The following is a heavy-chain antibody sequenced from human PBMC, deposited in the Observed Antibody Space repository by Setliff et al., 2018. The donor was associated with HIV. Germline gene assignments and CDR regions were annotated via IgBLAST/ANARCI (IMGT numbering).Heavy chain of an antibody. CDR3: ARREYSSSSPPFDY. Sequence: PSETLSLTCTVSGGSISSSSYYWGWIRQPPGKGLEWIGTIYYSGSTYSNPSLKSRVTMSVDTSKNQSSLKLISVTAADTAVYYCARREYSSSSPPFDYWGQGTLVTVSS. CDR1: GGSISSSSYY. CDR2: IYYSGST. V-gene: IGHV4-39*01. D-gene: IGHD6-6*01. J-gene: IGHJ4*02.